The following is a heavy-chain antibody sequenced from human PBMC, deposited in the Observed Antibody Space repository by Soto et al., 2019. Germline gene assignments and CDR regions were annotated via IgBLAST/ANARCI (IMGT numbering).Heavy chain of an antibody. D-gene: IGHD1-1*01. CDR3: ARSGRRSGIDY. V-gene: IGHV1-8*02. Sequence: QVQLVQSGAEVKKPGASVKVSCEASGYTFSSYDFSWVRQATGQGLEWMGWVNPNSNETDDAQKFQGRVTMTGKTSIRTDYMELSSLRSDDTAVYYCARSGRRSGIDYWGQGTLVTVSS. J-gene: IGHJ4*02. CDR2: VNPNSNET. CDR1: GYTFSSYD.